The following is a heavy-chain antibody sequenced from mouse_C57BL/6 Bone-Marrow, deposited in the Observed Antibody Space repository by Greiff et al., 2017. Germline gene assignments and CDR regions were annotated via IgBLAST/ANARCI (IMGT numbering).Heavy chain of an antibody. J-gene: IGHJ3*01. D-gene: IGHD1-1*01. CDR3: SRGDSRAWFAY. V-gene: IGHV1-56*01. CDR1: GYTFTSYW. CDR2: IFPGSGST. Sequence: QVHVKQSGPELVRPGASVKISCKAPGYTFTSYWMQWVRQRPGQGLEWIGEIFPGSGSTYYNEKFKGKATLTVDTSSSTAYMQLSSLTSEDSAVYFCSRGDSRAWFAYWGQGTLVTVSA.